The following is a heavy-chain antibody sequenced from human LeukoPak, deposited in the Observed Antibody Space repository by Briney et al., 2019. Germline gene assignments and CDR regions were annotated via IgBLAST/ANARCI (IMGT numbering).Heavy chain of an antibody. D-gene: IGHD3-9*01. Sequence: SVKVSCKASEGTFSSYTISWVRQAPGQGLEWMGRIIPILGIANYAQKFQGRVTITADKSTSTAYMELSSLRSEDTAVYYCARDAISRYFDWLFGGPFDYWGQGTLVTVSP. CDR2: IIPILGIA. V-gene: IGHV1-69*04. CDR1: EGTFSSYT. J-gene: IGHJ4*02. CDR3: ARDAISRYFDWLFGGPFDY.